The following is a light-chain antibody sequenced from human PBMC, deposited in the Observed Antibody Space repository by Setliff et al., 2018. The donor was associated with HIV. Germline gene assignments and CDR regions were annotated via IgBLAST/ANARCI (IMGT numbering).Light chain of an antibody. CDR1: SSNIGAGYD. J-gene: IGLJ1*01. V-gene: IGLV1-40*01. Sequence: QPVLTQPPSVSGAPGQRVTISCTGSSSNIGAGYDVHWYQQLPGTAPKLLIYGNTNRPSGVPDRFSGSKSGTSASLAITGLQAEDEADYYCQSYDSSLFYVFGTGTKVTV. CDR3: QSYDSSLFYV. CDR2: GNT.